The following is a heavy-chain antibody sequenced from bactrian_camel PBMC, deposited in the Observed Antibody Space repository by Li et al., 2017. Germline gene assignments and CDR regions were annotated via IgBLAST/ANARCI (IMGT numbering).Heavy chain of an antibody. J-gene: IGHJ4*01. CDR3: AKASGILVDEYNY. CDR2: IGSDGSV. Sequence: HVQLVESGGGSVQAGGSLRLSCTTSKFIFDDSGMGWYRQAQGKECELVSTIGSDGSVYYADVVKCRFTIYLDNAKNTVYLQLNSLKTEDTAMYYCAKASGILVDEYNYWGQGTQVTVS. CDR1: KFIFDDSG. D-gene: IGHD2*01. V-gene: IGHV3S55*01.